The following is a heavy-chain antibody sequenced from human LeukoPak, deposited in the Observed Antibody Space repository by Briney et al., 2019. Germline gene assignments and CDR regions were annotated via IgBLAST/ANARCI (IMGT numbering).Heavy chain of an antibody. D-gene: IGHD5-12*01. CDR3: PKLNSGYDGWFDP. CDR1: GFTFDDYA. V-gene: IGHV3-9*01. J-gene: IGHJ5*02. CDR2: ISWNSGSI. Sequence: GGSLRLSCAASGFTFDDYAMHWVRQAPGKGLEWVSGISWNSGSIGYADSVKGRFTISRDNAKNSLYLQMNSLRAEDTALYYCPKLNSGYDGWFDPWGQGTLVTVSS.